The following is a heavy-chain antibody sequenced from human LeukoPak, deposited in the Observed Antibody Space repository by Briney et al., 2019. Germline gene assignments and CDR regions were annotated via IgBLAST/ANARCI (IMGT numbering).Heavy chain of an antibody. D-gene: IGHD6-19*01. CDR3: ARPRVAGTVRGGFDY. CDR1: GFTFSSSW. Sequence: GGSLRLSCATSGFTFSSSWMHWVRQAPGKGLVWVSRIDHDGINTNYADSVKGRFTISRDNSKNTLYLQMNSLRAEDTAVYYCARPRVAGTVRGGFDYWGQGTLVTVSS. J-gene: IGHJ4*02. V-gene: IGHV3-74*01. CDR2: IDHDGINT.